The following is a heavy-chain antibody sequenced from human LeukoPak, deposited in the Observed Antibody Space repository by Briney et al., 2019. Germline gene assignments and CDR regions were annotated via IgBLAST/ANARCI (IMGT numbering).Heavy chain of an antibody. V-gene: IGHV3-7*01. Sequence: GGSLRLSCAASGFTFSSYWMSWVRQAPGKGLEWVANIKQDGSEKYYVDSVKGRFTISRDNAKNSLYLQMNSLRAEDTAVYYCARGASLRSLYYYDSSGTVPSGLPRTLYYFDYWGQGTLVTVSS. D-gene: IGHD3-22*01. CDR3: ARGASLRSLYYYDSSGTVPSGLPRTLYYFDY. CDR1: GFTFSSYW. J-gene: IGHJ4*02. CDR2: IKQDGSEK.